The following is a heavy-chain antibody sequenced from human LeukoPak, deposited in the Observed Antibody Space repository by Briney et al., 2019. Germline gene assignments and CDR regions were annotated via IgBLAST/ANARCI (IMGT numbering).Heavy chain of an antibody. Sequence: ASVKVSCKTSGYTFSSYGITWVRQAPGQGLEWMGRISAYGHTELARNLKARVTVTIDTSTTTAYMELRSLSSDDTAVYFCARETAGGYLGFDFWGQGTLITVSS. J-gene: IGHJ4*02. D-gene: IGHD2-21*02. CDR1: GYTFSSYG. CDR2: ISAYGHT. CDR3: ARETAGGYLGFDF. V-gene: IGHV1-18*01.